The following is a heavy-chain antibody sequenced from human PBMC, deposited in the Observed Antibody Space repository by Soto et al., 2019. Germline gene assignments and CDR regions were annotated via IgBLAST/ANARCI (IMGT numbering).Heavy chain of an antibody. D-gene: IGHD6-6*01. Sequence: PGGSLRLSCAASGFTFSNAWMSWVRQAPGKGLEWVGRIKSKTDGGTTDYAAPVKGRFTISRDDSKSIAYLQMNSLKTEDTAVYYCTRVREGSSPNYYYYYGMDVWGQGTTVTVSS. V-gene: IGHV3-15*01. J-gene: IGHJ6*02. CDR3: TRVREGSSPNYYYYYGMDV. CDR2: IKSKTDGGTT. CDR1: GFTFSNAW.